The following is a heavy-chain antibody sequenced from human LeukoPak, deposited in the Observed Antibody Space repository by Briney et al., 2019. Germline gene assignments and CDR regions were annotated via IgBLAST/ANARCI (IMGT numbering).Heavy chain of an antibody. V-gene: IGHV4-59*01. D-gene: IGHD3-16*01. CDR3: ARESGSYLWRSWLNP. Sequence: PSETLSLTCTVSGGSISSYYWSRIRQPPGKGLEWIGNIYNSGNTNYNPSLKSRVTISIDTSKNQFSLKVISVTAADTAIYYCARESGSYLWRSWLNPWGQGTLVTVSS. CDR2: IYNSGNT. J-gene: IGHJ5*02. CDR1: GGSISSYY.